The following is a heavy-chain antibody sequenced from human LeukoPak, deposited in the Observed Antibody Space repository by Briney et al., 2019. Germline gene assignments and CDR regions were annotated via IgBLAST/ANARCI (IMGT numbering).Heavy chain of an antibody. CDR2: ISSSSSYI. D-gene: IGHD3-10*01. V-gene: IGHV3-21*01. CDR3: ATDSYVSGSYYRLFY. J-gene: IGHJ4*02. CDR1: GFTFSSYD. Sequence: GGSLRLSCAGSGFTFSSYDMNWVRQAPGKGLEWVSFISSSSSYIYYADSVKGRFTISRDNAKNTLYLQMNNLRAEDTAIYYCATDSYVSGSYYRLFYWGQGTLVTVSS.